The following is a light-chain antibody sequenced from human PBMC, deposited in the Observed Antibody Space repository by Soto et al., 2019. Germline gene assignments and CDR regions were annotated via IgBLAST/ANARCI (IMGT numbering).Light chain of an antibody. J-gene: IGLJ1*01. V-gene: IGLV2-8*01. CDR2: EVN. CDR1: SSDVGGYNY. CDR3: SSYAGSTNV. Sequence: SALTQPPSASVSPGQSVAISGTGTSSDVGGYNYVSWYQQHPGKAPKLMIYEVNKRPSGVPDRFSGSKSGNTASLTVSGLQADHEAHYYCSSYAGSTNVFGTGTKVTVL.